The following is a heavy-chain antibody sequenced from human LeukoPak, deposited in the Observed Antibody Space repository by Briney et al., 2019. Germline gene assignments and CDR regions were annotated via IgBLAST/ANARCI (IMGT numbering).Heavy chain of an antibody. J-gene: IGHJ4*02. D-gene: IGHD1-26*01. CDR2: ISGGGGST. Sequence: PGGSLRLSCAASGFTFSSYGMNWVRQAPGKWLECVSTISGGGGSTSYADSVKGRFTISRDNSKNTLSLQMNSLRAEDTAVYYCAKRQSGTYTIDYWGQGTLVTVSS. CDR1: GFTFSSYG. CDR3: AKRQSGTYTIDY. V-gene: IGHV3-23*01.